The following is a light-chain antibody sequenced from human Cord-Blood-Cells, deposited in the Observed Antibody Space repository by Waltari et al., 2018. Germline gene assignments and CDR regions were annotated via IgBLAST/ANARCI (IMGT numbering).Light chain of an antibody. Sequence: IVMTQSPLSLRVTPGEPASISFRSSQSLLHSNGYNYLDWYLQKPGQSPQLLIYLGSNRASGVPDRFSGSGSGTDFTLKISRVEAEDVGVYYCMQALQTPYTFGQGTKLEIK. V-gene: IGKV2-28*01. CDR1: QSLLHSNGYNY. J-gene: IGKJ2*01. CDR3: MQALQTPYT. CDR2: LGS.